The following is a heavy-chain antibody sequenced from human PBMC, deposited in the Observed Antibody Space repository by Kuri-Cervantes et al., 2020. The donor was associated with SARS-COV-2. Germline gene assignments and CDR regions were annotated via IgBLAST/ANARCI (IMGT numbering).Heavy chain of an antibody. V-gene: IGHV3-30*05. CDR3: ASHSSSWYARYYYYGMDV. Sequence: GESLKISCAASGFTFSSYGMHWVRQAPGKGLEWVAVISYDGSNKYYADSVKGRFTISRDNSKNTLYLQMNSLRAEDTAVYYCASHSSSWYARYYYYGMDVWGQGTTVTVSS. CDR1: GFTFSSYG. CDR2: ISYDGSNK. J-gene: IGHJ6*02. D-gene: IGHD6-13*01.